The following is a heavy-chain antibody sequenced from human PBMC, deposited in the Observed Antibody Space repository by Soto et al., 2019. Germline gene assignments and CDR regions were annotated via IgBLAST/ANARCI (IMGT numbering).Heavy chain of an antibody. CDR2: ISYDGSNK. V-gene: IGHV3-30-3*02. D-gene: IGHD3-10*01. Sequence: GGSLRLSCAASGFTFSSYAMHWVRQAPGKGLEWVAVISYDGSNKYYADSVKGRFTISRDNSKNTLYLQMNSLRAEDTAVYYCAKTYGPGNHYHASWGQGTLVTVSS. CDR1: GFTFSSYA. CDR3: AKTYGPGNHYHAS. J-gene: IGHJ5*02.